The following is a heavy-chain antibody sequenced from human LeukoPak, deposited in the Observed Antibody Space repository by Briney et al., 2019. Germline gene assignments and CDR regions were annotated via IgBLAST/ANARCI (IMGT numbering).Heavy chain of an antibody. J-gene: IGHJ5*02. D-gene: IGHD3-3*01. V-gene: IGHV4-39*07. CDR1: SGSISSSSYY. CDR2: IYYSGST. CDR3: ARYFGVAPFNWFDP. Sequence: SETLSLTCTVSSGSISSSSYYWGWIRQPPGKGLEWIGSIYYSGSTYYNPSLKSRVTISVDTSKNQFSLKLSSVTAADTAVYYCARYFGVAPFNWFDPWGQGTLVTVSS.